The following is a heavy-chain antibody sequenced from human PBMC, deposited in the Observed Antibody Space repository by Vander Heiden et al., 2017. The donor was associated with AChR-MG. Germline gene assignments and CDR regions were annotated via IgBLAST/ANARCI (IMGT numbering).Heavy chain of an antibody. CDR3: ARVLLYYDASAFDI. V-gene: IGHV4-34*01. CDR2: INHSGST. D-gene: IGHD2-2*02. CDR1: GGSFSGYY. Sequence: QVQLQQWGAGLLKPSETLSLTCAVYGGSFSGYYWSWIRQPPGKGLEWIGEINHSGSTNYNPSLKSRVTISVDTSKNQFSLKLSSVTAADTAVYYCARVLLYYDASAFDIWGQGTMVTVSS. J-gene: IGHJ3*02.